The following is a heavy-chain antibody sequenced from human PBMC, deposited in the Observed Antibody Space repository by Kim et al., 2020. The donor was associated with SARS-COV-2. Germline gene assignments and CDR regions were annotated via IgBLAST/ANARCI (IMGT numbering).Heavy chain of an antibody. D-gene: IGHD2-2*01. J-gene: IGHJ4*02. CDR3: TRRHQALDY. CDR1: GGSVTRDTHY. V-gene: IGHV4-61*01. CDR2: IHYGGAI. Sequence: SETLSLTCTVSGGSVTRDTHYWTWNRQSPGKGLEWIGYIHYGGAINYNSSIRSRATIQVDTHNNQSFLKLTSVTPADAAVYYCTRRHQALDYWRQGALV.